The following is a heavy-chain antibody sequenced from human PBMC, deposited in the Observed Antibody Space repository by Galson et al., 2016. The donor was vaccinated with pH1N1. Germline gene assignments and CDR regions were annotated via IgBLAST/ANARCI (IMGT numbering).Heavy chain of an antibody. V-gene: IGHV1-18*01. CDR3: ARDVRISLWLPDF. Sequence: SVKVSCKASGYTFTNYGITWVRQAPGQGLEWMAWMSAYNGNTNYAQKFQGRVTMATDISTNTAYMELRNLTSDDTAVYYCARDVRISLWLPDFWGQGTLVTVSS. CDR1: GYTFTNYG. D-gene: IGHD5-18*01. CDR2: MSAYNGNT. J-gene: IGHJ4*02.